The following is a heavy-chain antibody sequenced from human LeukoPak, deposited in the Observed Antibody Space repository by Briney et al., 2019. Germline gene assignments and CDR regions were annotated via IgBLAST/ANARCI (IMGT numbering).Heavy chain of an antibody. CDR2: ISFDGTHD. J-gene: IGHJ3*02. Sequence: GGSLRLSCAASGFSFSKYEMNWVSQAPGKGLEWGAVISFDGTHDFYADSVKGRFTISRDNSKNTLYLQMNSLRADDTAVYYCARARATVTRISSFDIWGQGTMVTVSS. V-gene: IGHV3-30*04. CDR1: GFSFSKYE. D-gene: IGHD4-17*01. CDR3: ARARATVTRISSFDI.